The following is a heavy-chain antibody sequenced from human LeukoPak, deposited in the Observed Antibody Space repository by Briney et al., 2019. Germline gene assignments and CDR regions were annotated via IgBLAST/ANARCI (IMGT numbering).Heavy chain of an antibody. J-gene: IGHJ5*02. CDR3: ARETYYYDSSGYQRNWFDP. CDR2: ISSSSSYI. Sequence: GGSLRLSCAASGFTFSSYSMNWVRQAPGKGLEWVSSISSSSSYIYYADSVKGRFTISRDNAKNSLYLQMNSLRAEDTAVYYCARETYYYDSSGYQRNWFDPWGQGTLVTVSS. CDR1: GFTFSSYS. V-gene: IGHV3-21*01. D-gene: IGHD3-22*01.